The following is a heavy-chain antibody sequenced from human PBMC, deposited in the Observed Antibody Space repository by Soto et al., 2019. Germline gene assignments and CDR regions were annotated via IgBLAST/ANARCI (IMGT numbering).Heavy chain of an antibody. CDR2: IYSGGST. CDR1: GFTVSSNY. J-gene: IGHJ4*02. V-gene: IGHV3-53*01. D-gene: IGHD1-26*01. CDR3: ARESYSGSYFDY. Sequence: GGSLRLSCAASGFTVSSNYMSWVRQAPGKGLEWVSVIYSGGSTYYADSVKGRFTISRDNSKNTLYLQLNSLRVEDTAMYFCARESYSGSYFDYWGQGTLVTVSS.